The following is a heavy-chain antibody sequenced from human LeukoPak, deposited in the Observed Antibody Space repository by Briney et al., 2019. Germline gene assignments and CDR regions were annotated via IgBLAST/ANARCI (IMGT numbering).Heavy chain of an antibody. CDR1: GITFSNAA. CDR3: AKEVALVVVRGQRGGHFFDF. V-gene: IGHV3-23*01. Sequence: GGSMRLSCAASGITFSNAAIHWVRQAPGKRLEWVSGIVISGGSAFYADSVKGRFVISKDTSENTVYLQMNSLRADDTAVYFCAKEVALVVVRGQRGGHFFDFWGQGALVTVSS. J-gene: IGHJ4*02. D-gene: IGHD3-10*01. CDR2: IVISGGSA.